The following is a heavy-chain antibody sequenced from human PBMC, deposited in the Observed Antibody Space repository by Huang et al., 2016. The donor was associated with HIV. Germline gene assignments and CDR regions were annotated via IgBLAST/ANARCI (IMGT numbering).Heavy chain of an antibody. CDR1: GFRFSSYS. V-gene: IGHV3-21*06. D-gene: IGHD3-22*01. CDR3: ARLGYHNDGRGFSNAFDI. Sequence: EVQLVESGGGLVKPGGSLRLSCEATGFRFSSYSMNWVRQAPGEGLEWVSSITAGSSCMKYADSLKGRFTVSRDNGKNSLYLQIDNLRAEDTAIYYCARLGYHNDGRGFSNAFDIWGPGTVVTVFS. J-gene: IGHJ3*02. CDR2: ITAGSSCM.